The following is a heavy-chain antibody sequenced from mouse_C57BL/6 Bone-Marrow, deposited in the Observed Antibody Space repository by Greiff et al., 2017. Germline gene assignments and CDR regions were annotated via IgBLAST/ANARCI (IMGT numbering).Heavy chain of an antibody. D-gene: IGHD3-3*01. CDR2: INPNNGGT. V-gene: IGHV1-18*01. Sequence: DVKLQESGPELVKPGASVKIPCKASGYTFTDYNMDWVKQSHGKSLEWIGDINPNNGGTIYNQKFKGKATLTVDKSSSTAYMELRSLTSEDTAVYYCARRASSFAYWGQGTLVTVSA. CDR3: ARRASSFAY. J-gene: IGHJ3*01. CDR1: GYTFTDYN.